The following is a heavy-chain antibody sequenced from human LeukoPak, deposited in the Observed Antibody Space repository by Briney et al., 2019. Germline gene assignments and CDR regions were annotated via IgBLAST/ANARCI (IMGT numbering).Heavy chain of an antibody. Sequence: ASVKVSCKASGGTFSSYAISWVRQAPGQGLEWMGGIIPIFGTANYAQKFQGRVTITVDESTSTAYMELSSLRSEDTAVYYCARDLVYYDFWSGPLIDAFDIWGQGTMVTVSS. CDR3: ARDLVYYDFWSGPLIDAFDI. D-gene: IGHD3-3*01. V-gene: IGHV1-69*13. CDR2: IIPIFGTA. J-gene: IGHJ3*02. CDR1: GGTFSSYA.